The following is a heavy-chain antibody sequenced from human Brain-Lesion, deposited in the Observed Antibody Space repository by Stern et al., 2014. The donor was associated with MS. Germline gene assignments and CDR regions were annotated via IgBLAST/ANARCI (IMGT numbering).Heavy chain of an antibody. J-gene: IGHJ6*02. CDR2: IFNSGST. D-gene: IGHD2-2*01. CDR3: ARGRVVPGFQYYATDV. V-gene: IGHV4-61*02. Sequence: VQLVESSPGLVKPSQTLSLSCTVSGGSISSGGYYWSWIRQPAGKGLEWIGRIFNSGSTSYNPSLKSRVPISIDTSKNQFSLRLNSMTAADTAVYYCARGRVVPGFQYYATDVWGQGTTVIVSS. CDR1: GGSISSGGYY.